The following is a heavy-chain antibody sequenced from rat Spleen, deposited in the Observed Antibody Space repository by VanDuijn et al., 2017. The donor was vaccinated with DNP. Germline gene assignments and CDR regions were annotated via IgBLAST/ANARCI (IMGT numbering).Heavy chain of an antibody. V-gene: IGHV5S10*01. D-gene: IGHD1-1*01. CDR1: GFTFSDYN. CDR2: SLYNGDRA. J-gene: IGHJ1*01. CDR3: TTRGVGARYYWHFDF. Sequence: EVQLVESGGGLVQPGMSLKLSCAASGFTFSDYNLAWVRQTPKKGLEWVATSLYNGDRAFYRDSVKGRFTVSRDEAKNILYLQMDSLRSEDTATYYCTTRGVGARYYWHFDFWGPGTMVTVSS.